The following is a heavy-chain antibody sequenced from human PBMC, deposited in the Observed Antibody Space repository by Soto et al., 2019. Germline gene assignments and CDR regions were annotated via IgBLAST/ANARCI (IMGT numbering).Heavy chain of an antibody. CDR1: GYTFANYG. CDR3: ARDEGFGQLSC. CDR2: ISAYNGNT. Sequence: QVQLVQSGAEVKKPGASVKVSCKASGYTFANYGLSWVRQAPGQGLEWMGWISAYNGNTNYAQKLQGRVTMTTDTSPSTAYMELRGLRSDETAVYYCARDEGFGQLSCWGQGTLVTVSS. J-gene: IGHJ4*02. D-gene: IGHD3-10*01. V-gene: IGHV1-18*01.